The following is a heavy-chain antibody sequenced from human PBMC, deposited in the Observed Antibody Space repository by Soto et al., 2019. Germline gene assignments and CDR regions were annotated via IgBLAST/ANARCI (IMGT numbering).Heavy chain of an antibody. D-gene: IGHD3-10*01. CDR1: GFAFSSNT. V-gene: IGHV3-23*01. Sequence: PGGALRRSCAASGFAFSSNTMSWVRQAPEKGLEWVAGISDGGDLTYNADSVRGRFTVSRDNSRNTLYLQMNSLRAEDTAVYYCARRVIGSSRAFDIWGQGTMVTVSS. CDR3: ARRVIGSSRAFDI. J-gene: IGHJ3*02. CDR2: ISDGGDLT.